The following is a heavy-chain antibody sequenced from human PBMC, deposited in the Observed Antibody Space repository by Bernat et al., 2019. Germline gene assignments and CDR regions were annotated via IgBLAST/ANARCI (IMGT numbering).Heavy chain of an antibody. D-gene: IGHD3-10*01. CDR2: IKSKTDGGTT. J-gene: IGHJ6*02. V-gene: IGHV3-15*07. Sequence: EVQLLESGGGLVQPGGSLRLSCAASGFTFSNAWMNWVRQAPGKGLEWVGRIKSKTDGGTTDYAAPVKGRFTISRDDSKNTLYLQMNSLKTEDTAVYYCTTDPYGSGSWSYYYGMDVWGQGTTVTVSS. CDR1: GFTFSNAW. CDR3: TTDPYGSGSWSYYYGMDV.